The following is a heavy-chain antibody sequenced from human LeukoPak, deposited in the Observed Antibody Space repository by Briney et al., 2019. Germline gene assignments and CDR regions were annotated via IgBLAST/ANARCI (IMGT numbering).Heavy chain of an antibody. CDR3: ARGLSSRIPSRGTRLRVPYWYFDL. D-gene: IGHD6-13*01. CDR1: GGSFSGYY. Sequence: PSETLSLTCAVYGGSFSGYYWSWIRQPPGKGLEWIGEINHSGSTNYNPSLKSRVTISVDTSKNQFSLKLSSVTAADTAVYYCARGLSSRIPSRGTRLRVPYWYFDLWGRGTLVTVSS. CDR2: INHSGST. V-gene: IGHV4-34*01. J-gene: IGHJ2*01.